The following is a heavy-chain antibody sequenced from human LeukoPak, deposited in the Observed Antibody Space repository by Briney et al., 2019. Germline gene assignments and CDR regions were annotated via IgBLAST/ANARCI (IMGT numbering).Heavy chain of an antibody. CDR2: ISCDGSNK. CDR1: GFTFSNYV. Sequence: PGRSLRLSCAASGFTFSNYVMHWVRQAPGKELEWVAVISCDGSNKYYADSVKGRFTISRDNAKNSLYLQMNSLRAEDTAVYYCARDDYGSGWWGYYYYMDVWGKGTTVTISS. CDR3: ARDDYGSGWWGYYYYMDV. D-gene: IGHD6-19*01. J-gene: IGHJ6*03. V-gene: IGHV3-30*03.